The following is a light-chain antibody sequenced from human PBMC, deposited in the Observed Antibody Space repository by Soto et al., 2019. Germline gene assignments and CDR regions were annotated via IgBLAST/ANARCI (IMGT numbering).Light chain of an antibody. CDR3: SSYRSRDTPVV. CDR1: TNDIASHYT. V-gene: IGLV2-14*01. CDR2: DVT. J-gene: IGLJ3*02. Sequence: QSALTQPASVSGSPGQSITIPCTGTTNDIASHYTVSWYQQRPGKAPQLIIYDVTDRPSGVSNRFSGSKSGITASLTVSGLQAEDEGDYYCSSYRSRDTPVVFGGGTKLTVL.